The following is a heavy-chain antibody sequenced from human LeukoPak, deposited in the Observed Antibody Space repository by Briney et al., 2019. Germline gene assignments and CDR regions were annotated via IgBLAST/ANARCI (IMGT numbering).Heavy chain of an antibody. V-gene: IGHV3-48*04. CDR3: AKHTTYFDWLTLGY. J-gene: IGHJ4*02. CDR2: ISSSSSTI. Sequence: GGSLRLSCAASGFTFSSYSMNWVRQAPGKGLEWVSYISSSSSTIYYADSVKGRFTISRDNAKNSLYLQMNSLRAEDTAVYYCAKHTTYFDWLTLGYWGQGTLVTVSS. D-gene: IGHD3-9*01. CDR1: GFTFSSYS.